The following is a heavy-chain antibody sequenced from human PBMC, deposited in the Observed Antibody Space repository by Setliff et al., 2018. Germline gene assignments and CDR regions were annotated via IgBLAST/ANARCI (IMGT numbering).Heavy chain of an antibody. Sequence: ASVKVSCKVSGYTLTEFSMHWVRQAPGKGLEWMGGFYPEDGETIYAQKFQGRVTMPEDTSTDTAYMELSSLRSEDTAVYYCAADYYDRSGYGYWGQGTLVTVSS. CDR1: GYTLTEFS. CDR3: AADYYDRSGYGY. CDR2: FYPEDGET. D-gene: IGHD3-22*01. V-gene: IGHV1-24*01. J-gene: IGHJ4*02.